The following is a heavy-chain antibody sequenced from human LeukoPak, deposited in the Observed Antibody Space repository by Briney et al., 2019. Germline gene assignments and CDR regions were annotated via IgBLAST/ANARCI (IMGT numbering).Heavy chain of an antibody. CDR1: GYSISSGYY. CDR3: AREMYSYGYYRGFDP. D-gene: IGHD5-18*01. Sequence: SETLSLTCTVSGYSISSGYYWGWIRQPPGKGLEWIGSIYHSGSTYYNPSLKSRVTISVDTSKNQFSLKLSSVTAADTAVYYCAREMYSYGYYRGFDPWGQGTLVTVSS. J-gene: IGHJ5*02. V-gene: IGHV4-38-2*02. CDR2: IYHSGST.